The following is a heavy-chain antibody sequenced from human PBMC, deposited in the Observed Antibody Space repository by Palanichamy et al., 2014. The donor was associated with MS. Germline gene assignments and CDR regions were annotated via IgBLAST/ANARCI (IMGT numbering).Heavy chain of an antibody. D-gene: IGHD1-20*01. CDR1: GYIFTSHA. J-gene: IGHJ3*02. CDR2: INAGNGNT. V-gene: IGHV1-3*01. CDR3: ARGANNWNDGGLLDAFDI. Sequence: QVQLVQSGAEVKKPGASVKVSCKASGYIFTSHAMHWVRQAPGQRLEWMGWINAGNGNTKYSQKFQGRVTITRDTSATTASMELSSLRSEDTAVYYCARGANNWNDGGLLDAFDIWGQGTMVTVSS.